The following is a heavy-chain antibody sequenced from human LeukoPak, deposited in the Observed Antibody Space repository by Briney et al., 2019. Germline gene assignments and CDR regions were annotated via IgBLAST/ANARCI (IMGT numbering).Heavy chain of an antibody. Sequence: GGSLRLSCAASGFTFSSYSMNWVRQAPGKGLEWVSSISSSSNYIYYADSVKGRFTISRDNARNSLYLQMNSLRAEDTAVYYCARGICRYCSSTSLDAFDIWGQGTMVTVSS. CDR3: ARGICRYCSSTSLDAFDI. CDR1: GFTFSSYS. V-gene: IGHV3-21*01. CDR2: ISSSSNYI. J-gene: IGHJ3*02. D-gene: IGHD2-2*01.